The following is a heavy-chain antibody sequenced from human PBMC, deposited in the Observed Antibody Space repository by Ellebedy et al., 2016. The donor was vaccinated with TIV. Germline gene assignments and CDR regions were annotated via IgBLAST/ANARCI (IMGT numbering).Heavy chain of an antibody. CDR3: SRYSGSGTYYRNGMDV. V-gene: IGHV1-18*01. D-gene: IGHD3-10*01. Sequence: AASVKVSCKSSGYTFIDYGISWVRQAPGQGLDWMGWVSAYSGNTNYADNLQGRVTMTTDTSTATADMELRSLRSEDTALYYCSRYSGSGTYYRNGMDVWGQGTTVTVSS. CDR1: GYTFIDYG. CDR2: VSAYSGNT. J-gene: IGHJ6*02.